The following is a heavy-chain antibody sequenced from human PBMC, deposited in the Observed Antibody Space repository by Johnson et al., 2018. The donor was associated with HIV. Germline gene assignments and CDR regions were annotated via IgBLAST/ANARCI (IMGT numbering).Heavy chain of an antibody. Sequence: VQLVESGGGLVQPGGSLRLSCADSGFTFSTYAMHWVRQAPGKGLEWVSVIYSGGNTYYADSVKGRFTISRDNSKNTLYLQMNSLRAEDTAVYYCARGGASDAFDIWGQGTMVTVSS. CDR3: ARGGASDAFDI. V-gene: IGHV3-66*02. CDR1: GFTFSTYA. J-gene: IGHJ3*02. D-gene: IGHD4/OR15-4a*01. CDR2: IYSGGNT.